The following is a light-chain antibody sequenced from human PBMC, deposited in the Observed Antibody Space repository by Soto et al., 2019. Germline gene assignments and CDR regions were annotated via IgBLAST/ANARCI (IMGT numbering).Light chain of an antibody. Sequence: DIQMTQSPSVMSASVGDRVTITCRASQGISNYLGWYQQKPGKAPKLLIYAASTLQTGVPSRFSGSGSGTGFTLIISSLEPEDFAFYYCQQGNTWPWTFGQGTKVDIK. CDR2: AAS. CDR3: QQGNTWPWT. CDR1: QGISNY. V-gene: IGKV1-9*01. J-gene: IGKJ1*01.